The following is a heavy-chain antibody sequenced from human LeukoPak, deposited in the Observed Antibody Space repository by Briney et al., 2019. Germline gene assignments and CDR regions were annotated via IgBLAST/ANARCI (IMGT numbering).Heavy chain of an antibody. Sequence: GGSLRLSCAVSGFTFSSYSMNWVRQAPGKGLEWVSFISTTSSYIYYADSVKGRFTISRDNAKNSLYLQMNSLRAEDTAVYYCARDWYGSGLDAFDIWGRGTMVTVSS. J-gene: IGHJ3*02. CDR2: ISTTSSYI. D-gene: IGHD3-10*01. CDR3: ARDWYGSGLDAFDI. CDR1: GFTFSSYS. V-gene: IGHV3-21*01.